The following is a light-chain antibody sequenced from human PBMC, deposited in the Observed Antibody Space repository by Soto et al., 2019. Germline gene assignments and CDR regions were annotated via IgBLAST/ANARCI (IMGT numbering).Light chain of an antibody. V-gene: IGLV2-14*01. J-gene: IGLJ2*01. CDR1: SSDVGGYNY. Sequence: QSVLTQPASVSGSPGQSITISCTGTSSDVGGYNYVSWYQQHPGKAPKPMIYDVSNRPSGVSNRFSGSKSGNKASLTISGLQAGDEADYYCSSYTSSILFGGGTKLTVL. CDR3: SSYTSSIL. CDR2: DVS.